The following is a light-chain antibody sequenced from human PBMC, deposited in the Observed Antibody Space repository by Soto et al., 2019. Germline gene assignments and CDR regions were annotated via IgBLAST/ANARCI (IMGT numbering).Light chain of an antibody. CDR2: KAS. V-gene: IGKV1-5*03. CDR3: QHYNSYSEA. Sequence: DIQMTQSPSSLSASLGDRVTITCRASQTISGWLAWYQQKPGRAPKLLIYKASTLKSGVPSRFSGSGSGTEFTLTISSLQPDDFATYYCQHYNSYSEAFGQGTKVDI. CDR1: QTISGW. J-gene: IGKJ1*01.